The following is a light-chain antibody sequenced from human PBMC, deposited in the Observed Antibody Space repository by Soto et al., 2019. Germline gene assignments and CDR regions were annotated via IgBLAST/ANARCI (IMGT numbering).Light chain of an antibody. Sequence: QSALTQPRSVSGSPGQSVTISCTGTSSDVGAYNYVSWYQRHPGKAPTLIISDVTKRPSGVPDRFSGSKSGNTASLTISGLQAEDEADYDCCSYAGSDILMFGGGTKLTVL. J-gene: IGLJ3*02. CDR3: CSYAGSDILM. CDR2: DVT. V-gene: IGLV2-11*01. CDR1: SSDVGAYNY.